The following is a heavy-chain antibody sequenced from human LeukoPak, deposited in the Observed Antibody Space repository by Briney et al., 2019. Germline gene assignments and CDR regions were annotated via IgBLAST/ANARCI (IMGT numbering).Heavy chain of an antibody. CDR2: VNLQGST. CDR3: ARGGSSWNNWFDP. J-gene: IGHJ5*02. Sequence: SETLSLTCDVSGGSITQTNYWTWVRQPPGKGLEWIGEVNLQGSTNYNPSLMRRVAISVDTSANHVSLQLTSVTAADTAVYYCARGGSSWNNWFDPWGQGTLVTVSS. D-gene: IGHD6-13*01. V-gene: IGHV4-4*02. CDR1: GGSITQTNY.